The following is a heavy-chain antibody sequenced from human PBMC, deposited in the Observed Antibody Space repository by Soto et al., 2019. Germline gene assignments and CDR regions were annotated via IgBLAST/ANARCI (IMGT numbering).Heavy chain of an antibody. D-gene: IGHD2-2*01. CDR2: ISLYSDGT. CDR3: ARVVPGAEAWFGP. Sequence: QVQLVQSGGEVKRPGASVKVSCKTSGYTFSNYGITWVRQAPGQPLEWLGRISLYSDGTNYAQKFQGRVSMTTDTSTTTAYMELRSLRSDDTAVYYCARVVPGAEAWFGPWGQVTLVTVSS. V-gene: IGHV1-18*01. CDR1: GYTFSNYG. J-gene: IGHJ5*02.